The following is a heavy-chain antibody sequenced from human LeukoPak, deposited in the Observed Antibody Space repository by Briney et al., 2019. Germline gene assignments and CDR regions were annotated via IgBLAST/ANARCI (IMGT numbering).Heavy chain of an antibody. CDR2: INPNSGGT. CDR3: ARAAYSGYDPPDY. J-gene: IGHJ4*02. V-gene: IGHV1-2*04. CDR1: GYTFTGYY. D-gene: IGHD5-12*01. Sequence: EASVKVSCKASGYTFTGYYMHWVRQAPGQGLEWMGWINPNSGGTNYAQKFQGWVTITRDTSISTAYMELSRLRSDDTAVYYCARAAYSGYDPPDYWGQGTLVTVSS.